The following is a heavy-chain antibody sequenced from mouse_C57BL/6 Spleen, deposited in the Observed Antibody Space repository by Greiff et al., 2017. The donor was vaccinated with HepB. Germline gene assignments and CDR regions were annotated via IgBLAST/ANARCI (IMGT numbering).Heavy chain of an antibody. CDR1: GFTFSSYA. CDR2: ISDGGSYT. V-gene: IGHV5-4*03. D-gene: IGHD1-1*01. J-gene: IGHJ4*01. CDR3: ARERYYGTSTDYAMDY. Sequence: DVKLVESGGGLVKPGGSLKLSCAASGFTFSSYAMSWVRQTPEKRLEWVATISDGGSYTYYPDNVKGRFTISRDNAKNNLYLQMSHLKSEDTAMYYWARERYYGTSTDYAMDYWGQGTSVTVSS.